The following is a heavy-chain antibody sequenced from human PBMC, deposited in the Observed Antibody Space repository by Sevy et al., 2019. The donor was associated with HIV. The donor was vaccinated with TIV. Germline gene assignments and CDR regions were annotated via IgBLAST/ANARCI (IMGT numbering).Heavy chain of an antibody. V-gene: IGHV3-33*01. J-gene: IGHJ4*02. CDR3: DREREVYGSGNYGPAYMPDY. CDR2: IWFDGSNT. CDR1: GFTFSSYG. D-gene: IGHD4-4*01. Sequence: GGSLRLSCAASGFTFSSYGMHWVRQGPGKGLEWVAVIWFDGSNTYYADSVKGRFTISRDIAKNTLQLQMNSLRAEDTAAYYCDREREVYGSGNYGPAYMPDYWGQGTLVTVSS.